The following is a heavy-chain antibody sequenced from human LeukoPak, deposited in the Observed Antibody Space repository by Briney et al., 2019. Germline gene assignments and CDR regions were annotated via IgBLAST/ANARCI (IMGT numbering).Heavy chain of an antibody. CDR3: ARDWYYYDSSGAIDAFDI. CDR2: IYYSGST. Sequence: SETLSLTCTVSGGSISSSSYYWGWIRQPPGKGLEWIGSIYYSGSTYYNPSLKSRVTISVDTSKNQFSLKLSSVPAADTAVYYCARDWYYYDSSGAIDAFDIWGQGTMVTVSS. CDR1: GGSISSSSYY. J-gene: IGHJ3*02. D-gene: IGHD3-22*01. V-gene: IGHV4-39*07.